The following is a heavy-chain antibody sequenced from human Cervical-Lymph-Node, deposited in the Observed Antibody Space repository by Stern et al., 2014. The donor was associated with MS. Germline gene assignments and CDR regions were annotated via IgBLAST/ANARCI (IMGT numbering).Heavy chain of an antibody. CDR1: GGSISSYY. D-gene: IGHD6-19*01. J-gene: IGHJ5*02. Sequence: QLQLQESGPGLMRPSETLSLTCTVSGGSISSYYWSWIRQPPGKGLEWIGYIYYTGNTNYNPSLKSRVTISVVTSKNQFSLKLSSVTAADTAVYYCASGWLQNWFDPWGQGTLVTVSS. CDR3: ASGWLQNWFDP. CDR2: IYYTGNT. V-gene: IGHV4-59*01.